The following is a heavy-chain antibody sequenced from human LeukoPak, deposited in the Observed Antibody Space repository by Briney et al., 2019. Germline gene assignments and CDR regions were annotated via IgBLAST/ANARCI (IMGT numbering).Heavy chain of an antibody. J-gene: IGHJ4*02. D-gene: IGHD2-2*01. Sequence: GGSLRLSCAASGFTFSSYAMSWVRQAPGKGLEWVSAISGSGGSTYYADSVKGRFTISRDNSKNTLYLQMNSLRAEDTAVYYCAKDPGYCSSTSCYPPREWGQGTLVTVSS. CDR3: AKDPGYCSSTSCYPPRE. CDR2: ISGSGGST. V-gene: IGHV3-23*01. CDR1: GFTFSSYA.